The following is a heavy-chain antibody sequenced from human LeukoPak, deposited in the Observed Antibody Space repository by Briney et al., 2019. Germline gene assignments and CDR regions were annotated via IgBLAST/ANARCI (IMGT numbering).Heavy chain of an antibody. CDR3: ARDQAIFGVVSYYYYYYMDV. V-gene: IGHV4-4*07. CDR1: GGSISSYY. J-gene: IGHJ6*03. CDR2: IYTSGST. Sequence: SETLSLTCTVSGGSISSYYWSWIRQPAGKGLEWIGRIYTSGSTNYNPSLKSRVTMSIDTSKNQFSLKLSSVTAADTAVYYCARDQAIFGVVSYYYYYYMDVWGKGTTVTVSS. D-gene: IGHD3-3*01.